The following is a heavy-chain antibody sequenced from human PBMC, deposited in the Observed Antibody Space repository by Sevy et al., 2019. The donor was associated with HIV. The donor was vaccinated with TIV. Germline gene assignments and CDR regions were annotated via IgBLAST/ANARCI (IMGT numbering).Heavy chain of an antibody. CDR3: AKDLQALDAFDI. J-gene: IGHJ3*02. CDR2: IWYDGSNK. CDR1: GFTFSSYG. Sequence: GGSLRLSCAASGFTFSSYGMHWVRQAPGKGLEWVAVIWYDGSNKYYADSVKGRFTISRDNSKNTLYLQMNSLRAEDTAVYYCAKDLQALDAFDIWGQGTMVTVSS. V-gene: IGHV3-33*06.